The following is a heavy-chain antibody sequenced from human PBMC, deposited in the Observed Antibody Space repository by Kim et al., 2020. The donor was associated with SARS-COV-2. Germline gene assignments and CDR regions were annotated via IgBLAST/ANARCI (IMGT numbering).Heavy chain of an antibody. D-gene: IGHD3-3*01. Sequence: ASVKVSCKASGCTFTSYAIRWVRQAPGQGLEWMGSINPSGGTTHYAQKLQGRITVTTDTSANTVYMQLSSLTSEDTAMYYCAREHTAGFYDDWGQGTLVTVSS. J-gene: IGHJ4*02. V-gene: IGHV1-46*04. CDR3: AREHTAGFYDD. CDR2: INPSGGTT. CDR1: GCTFTSYA.